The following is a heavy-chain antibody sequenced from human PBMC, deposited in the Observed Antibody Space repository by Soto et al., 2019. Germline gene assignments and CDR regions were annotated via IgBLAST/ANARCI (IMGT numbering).Heavy chain of an antibody. CDR2: IGSSGSTI. V-gene: IGHV3-48*03. CDR1: GFTFSSFE. CDR3: ARATYCSSYYFDS. Sequence: EVQLVESGGGLVQPGGSLRLSCAASGFTFSSFEMNWVRQAPGKGLEWVSKIGSSGSTIWYADSVKGRFTISRDNAKNSLYLQMNSLRGEDTAVYYCARATYCSSYYFDSWGQGTLVTVSS. D-gene: IGHD6-6*01. J-gene: IGHJ4*02.